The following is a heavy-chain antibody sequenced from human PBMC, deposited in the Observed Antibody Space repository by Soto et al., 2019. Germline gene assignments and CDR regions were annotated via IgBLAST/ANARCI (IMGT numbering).Heavy chain of an antibody. CDR2: ISNDGSNK. V-gene: IGHV3-30*18. Sequence: GGSLTLSCAASGFTFRSYCMHWVRQAPGKGLEWVAVISNDGSNKYYADSVKGRFTISRDNSKDTLYLQMNSLRADDTAVYYCAKDQGDSSGYSNWFDPWGQGTLVTVSS. CDR3: AKDQGDSSGYSNWFDP. CDR1: GFTFRSYC. J-gene: IGHJ5*02. D-gene: IGHD3-22*01.